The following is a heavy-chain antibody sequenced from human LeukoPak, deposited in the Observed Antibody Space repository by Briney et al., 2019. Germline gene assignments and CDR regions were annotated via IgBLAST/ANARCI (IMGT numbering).Heavy chain of an antibody. CDR3: ARVGYYESSGYYEY. J-gene: IGHJ4*02. CDR2: ISYDGSNK. Sequence: PGGSLRLSCAASGFTFSSYAMHWVRQAPGKGLEWVAVISYDGSNKYYADSVKGRFTISRDNSKNTLYLQMNSLRSDDTAVYYCARVGYYESSGYYEYWGQGTLVTVSS. D-gene: IGHD3-22*01. V-gene: IGHV3-30-3*01. CDR1: GFTFSSYA.